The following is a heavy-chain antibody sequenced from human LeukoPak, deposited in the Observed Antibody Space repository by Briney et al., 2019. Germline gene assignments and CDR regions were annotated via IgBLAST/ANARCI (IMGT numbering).Heavy chain of an antibody. CDR3: ARDGGGTDGAFDI. CDR2: ISSSSSTI. CDR1: GFTFSSYS. Sequence: GGSLRLSCAASGFTFSSYSMNWVRQAPGKGLEWVSYISSSSSTIYYADSVKGRFTISRDNAKNSLYLQMNSLRAEDTAVCYCARDGGGTDGAFDIWGQGTMVTVSS. D-gene: IGHD3-16*01. J-gene: IGHJ3*02. V-gene: IGHV3-48*04.